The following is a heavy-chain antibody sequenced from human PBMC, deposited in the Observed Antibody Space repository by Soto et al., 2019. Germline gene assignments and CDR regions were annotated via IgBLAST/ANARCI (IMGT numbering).Heavy chain of an antibody. CDR1: GGSFSGYY. D-gene: IGHD2-15*01. Sequence: QVQLQQWGAGLLKPSETLSLTCAVYGGSFSGYYWSWIRQPPGKGLEWIGEINHSGSTNYNPSLKRRVTKTVEPSKNQYSLKLSAVTAADTAVYYCGSAGGDCSGGSCSHPPPFDCWGQGTLVTVCS. V-gene: IGHV4-34*01. J-gene: IGHJ4*02. CDR2: INHSGST. CDR3: GSAGGDCSGGSCSHPPPFDC.